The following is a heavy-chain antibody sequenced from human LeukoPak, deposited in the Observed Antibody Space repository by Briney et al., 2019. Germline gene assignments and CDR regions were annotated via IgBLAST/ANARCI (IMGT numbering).Heavy chain of an antibody. CDR3: ARAGLRMRWLQFCAFDI. CDR2: INEDGTYR. D-gene: IGHD5-24*01. J-gene: IGHJ3*02. CDR1: EITFSRRY. V-gene: IGHV3-7*02. Sequence: GGSLRLSCVVTEITFSRRYMQWVCQAPGGGREWLAEINEDGTYRSYMDSVKGPFTISRDNAKNSLYLQMNSLRAEDTAVYYCARAGLRMRWLQFCAFDIWGQGTMVTVSS.